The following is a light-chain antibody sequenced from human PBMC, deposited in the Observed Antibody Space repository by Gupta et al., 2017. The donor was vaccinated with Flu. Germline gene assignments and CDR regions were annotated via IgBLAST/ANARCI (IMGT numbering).Light chain of an antibody. CDR2: WAS. V-gene: IGKV4-1*01. CDR3: QQYYTTPQT. J-gene: IGKJ1*01. Sequence: SLGERATINCKSSQSGLYSSNNKNHLAWYQQKPGQPPKLLIYWASTRESGVPDRFSGSGSGTDFTLTISSLQAEDVAVYYCQQYYTTPQTFGQGTKVEIK. CDR1: QSGLYSSNNKNH.